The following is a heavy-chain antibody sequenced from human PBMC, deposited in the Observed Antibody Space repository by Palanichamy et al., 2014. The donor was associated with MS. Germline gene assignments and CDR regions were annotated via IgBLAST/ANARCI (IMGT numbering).Heavy chain of an antibody. CDR3: ARGATGGEIDAFDI. J-gene: IGHJ3*02. D-gene: IGHD7-27*01. Sequence: QVQLVESGGGVVQPGRSLRLSCAASGFTFSSYGMHWVRQAPGKGLEWVAVIWYDGSNKYYADSVKGRFTISRDNSKNTLYLQMNSLRAEDTAVYYCARGATGGEIDAFDIWGQGTMVTVSS. V-gene: IGHV3-33*01. CDR1: GFTFSSYG. CDR2: IWYDGSNK.